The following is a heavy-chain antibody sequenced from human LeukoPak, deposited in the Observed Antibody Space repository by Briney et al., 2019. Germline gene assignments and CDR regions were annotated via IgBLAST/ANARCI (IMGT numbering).Heavy chain of an antibody. CDR1: GFTFSSYS. CDR3: AKDLGSYGPGFFSGMDV. J-gene: IGHJ6*02. V-gene: IGHV3-23*01. D-gene: IGHD5-18*01. CDR2: ISGSGGST. Sequence: PGGSLRLSCEASGFTFSSYSMNWVRQAPGKGPEWVSAISGSGGSTYYADSVKGRFTISRDNSKNTLYLQMNSLRAEDTAVYYCAKDLGSYGPGFFSGMDVWGQGTTVTVSS.